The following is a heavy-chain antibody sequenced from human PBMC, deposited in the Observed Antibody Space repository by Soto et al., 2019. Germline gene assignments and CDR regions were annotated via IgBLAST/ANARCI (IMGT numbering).Heavy chain of an antibody. Sequence: QVQLQESGPGLVKPSQTLSLTCTVSGGSISSGGYYWSWIRQHPGKGLEWIGYIYYSGSTYYNPSLEGRVTISIDSSENQSARKLRSGTAADTAVYYCARGSVTPFDYWGQGTLVTVSS. V-gene: IGHV4-31*03. J-gene: IGHJ4*02. CDR3: ARGSVTPFDY. CDR1: GGSISSGGYY. CDR2: IYYSGST. D-gene: IGHD4-17*01.